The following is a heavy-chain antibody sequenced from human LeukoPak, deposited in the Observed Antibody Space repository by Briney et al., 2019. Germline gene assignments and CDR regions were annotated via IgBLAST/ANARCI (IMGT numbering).Heavy chain of an antibody. CDR3: ARCRASLRTPPYWYFDL. CDR2: LSAYNGNT. V-gene: IGHV1-18*01. Sequence: ASVKVSCKASGYTFTSYGISWVRQAPGQGLEWMGWLSAYNGNTNYARKLQGRVTMTTDTSTSTVYMELRSLRSDDTAVYYCARCRASLRTPPYWYFDLWGRGTLVTVSS. D-gene: IGHD5/OR15-5a*01. CDR1: GYTFTSYG. J-gene: IGHJ2*01.